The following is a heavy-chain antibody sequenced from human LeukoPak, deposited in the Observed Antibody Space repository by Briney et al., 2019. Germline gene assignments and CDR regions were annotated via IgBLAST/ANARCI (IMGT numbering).Heavy chain of an antibody. J-gene: IGHJ5*02. CDR2: IYYSGST. D-gene: IGHD1-1*01. CDR3: AREGTTPNWFDP. CDR1: GGSISSGGYY. V-gene: IGHV4-31*03. Sequence: SQTLSLTCTVSGGSISSGGYYWSWIRQHPGKGLEWIGYIYYSGSTYYNPSLKSRVTISVDTSKNQFSLKLSSVTAADTAVYYCAREGTTPNWFDPWGQGTLVTVSS.